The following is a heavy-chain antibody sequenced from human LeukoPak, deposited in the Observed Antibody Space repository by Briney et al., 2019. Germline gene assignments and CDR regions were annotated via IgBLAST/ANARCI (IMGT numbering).Heavy chain of an antibody. CDR3: ARDLNWETY. D-gene: IGHD7-27*01. CDR1: GFTFSSYE. Sequence: PGGSLRLSCAASGFTFSSYEMNWVRQAPGKGLEWISYISASGTITHYADSVEGRFTISKDNAKNSLYLQMNSLRAEDTAVYYCARDLNWETYWGQGTLVSVSS. J-gene: IGHJ4*02. V-gene: IGHV3-48*03. CDR2: ISASGTIT.